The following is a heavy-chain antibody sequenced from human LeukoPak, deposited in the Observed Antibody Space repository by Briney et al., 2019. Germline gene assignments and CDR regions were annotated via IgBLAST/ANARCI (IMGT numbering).Heavy chain of an antibody. D-gene: IGHD5-24*01. CDR3: ARDQGDGLDY. CDR2: IYYSGST. Sequence: SETLSLTCTVSGGSISSYYWSWIRQPPGKGLEWVGYIYYSGSTNYNPSLKSRVTISVDTSKNQFSLKLSSVTAADTAVYYCARDQGDGLDYWGRGTLVTVSS. CDR1: GGSISSYY. V-gene: IGHV4-59*01. J-gene: IGHJ4*02.